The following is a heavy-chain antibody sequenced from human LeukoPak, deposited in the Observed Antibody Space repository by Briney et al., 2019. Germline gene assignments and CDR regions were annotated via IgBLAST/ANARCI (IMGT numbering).Heavy chain of an antibody. CDR3: AKLYSSSLGLRN. CDR1: GWPIDTYT. J-gene: IGHJ4*02. Sequence: KPSETLSLTCTVSGWPIDTYTWSWIRQPPGKGLGWIGYIDYAGNANYNPSLKSRVSMSVDTSKNQFSLNLRSVNAADTALYYCAKLYSSSLGLRNWGQGSLVTVSS. D-gene: IGHD2-8*01. CDR2: IDYAGNA. V-gene: IGHV4-59*03.